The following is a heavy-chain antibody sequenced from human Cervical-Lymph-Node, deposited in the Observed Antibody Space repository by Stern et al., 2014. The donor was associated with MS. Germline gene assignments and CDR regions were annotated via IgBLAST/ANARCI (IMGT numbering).Heavy chain of an antibody. CDR3: ARHNCYDT. Sequence: EVQLVESGAEVKMPGESLKISCRGSGYIFANYWIAWVRQKPGKGLEWMGIIRPDESRVTYSPPFQGQVPISADNSIITAYLQWTSLKDSDTAIYYCARHNCYDTWGRGTLVTVSS. V-gene: IGHV5-51*01. D-gene: IGHD2-15*01. J-gene: IGHJ5*02. CDR2: IRPDESRV. CDR1: GYIFANYW.